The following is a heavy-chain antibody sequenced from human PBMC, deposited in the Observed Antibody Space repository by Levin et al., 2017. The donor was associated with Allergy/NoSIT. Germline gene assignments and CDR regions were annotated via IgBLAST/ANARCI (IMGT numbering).Heavy chain of an antibody. D-gene: IGHD6-13*01. J-gene: IGHJ4*02. V-gene: IGHV5-51*01. Sequence: ASVKVSCKGSGYSFTSYWIGWVRQMPGKGLEWMGIIYPGDSDTRYSPSFQGQVTISADKSISTAYLQWSSLKASDTAMYYCARGMTAGTSGYYFDYWGQGTLVTVSS. CDR1: GYSFTSYW. CDR3: ARGMTAGTSGYYFDY. CDR2: IYPGDSDT.